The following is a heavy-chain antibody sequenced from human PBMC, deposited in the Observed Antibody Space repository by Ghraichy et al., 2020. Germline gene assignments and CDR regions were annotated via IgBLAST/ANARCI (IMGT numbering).Heavy chain of an antibody. D-gene: IGHD2-2*01. CDR3: ARDYRAIVVVPAAMLMGRYYGMDV. Sequence: GGSLRLSCAASGFTFSSYAMHWVRQAPGKGLEWVAVISYDGSNKYYADSVKGRFTISRDNSKNTLYLQMNSLRAEDTAVYYCARDYRAIVVVPAAMLMGRYYGMDVWGQGTTVTVSS. CDR1: GFTFSSYA. V-gene: IGHV3-30*01. J-gene: IGHJ6*02. CDR2: ISYDGSNK.